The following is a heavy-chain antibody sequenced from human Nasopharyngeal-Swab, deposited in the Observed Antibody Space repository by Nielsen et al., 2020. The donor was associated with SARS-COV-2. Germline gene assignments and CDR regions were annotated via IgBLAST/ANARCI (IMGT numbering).Heavy chain of an antibody. V-gene: IGHV3-7*01. CDR2: IKYDGSEK. J-gene: IGHJ4*02. Sequence: GGSLRLSCVASGFIFDNYWMSWVRQAPGKGLEWVANIKYDGSEKYYVDSVRGRFTTSRDNAKNTVYLQMNSLRAEDTAVYYCARVHLVIVPATFDYWGQGTLVTVSS. D-gene: IGHD2-2*01. CDR3: ARVHLVIVPATFDY. CDR1: GFIFDNYW.